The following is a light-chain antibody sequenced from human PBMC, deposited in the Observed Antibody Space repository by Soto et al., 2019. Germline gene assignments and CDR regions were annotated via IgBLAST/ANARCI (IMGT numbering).Light chain of an antibody. V-gene: IGLV2-14*01. Sequence: QSALTQPASVSGSPGQSITISCTGTSSDVGGYNFVSWYQQHPGKAPKLLIYEVSNRPSGVSRRFSGSKSGSTASLTISELQTEDEADYYCSSYTNTNTLEFGGGTKVTVL. CDR1: SSDVGGYNF. CDR2: EVS. J-gene: IGLJ2*01. CDR3: SSYTNTNTLE.